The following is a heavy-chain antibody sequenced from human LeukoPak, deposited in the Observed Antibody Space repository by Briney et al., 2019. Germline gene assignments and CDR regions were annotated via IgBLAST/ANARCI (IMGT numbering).Heavy chain of an antibody. J-gene: IGHJ6*03. V-gene: IGHV3-30*02. CDR2: IRYDGSNK. CDR3: AKDWAIAGSYYCMDV. Sequence: SGGSLRVSCAASGFTFSSYGMHWVRQAPGKGLEWVAFIRYDGSNKYYADSVKGRFTISRDNSKNTLYLQMNSLRAEDTAVYYCAKDWAIAGSYYCMDVWGKGTTVTISS. CDR1: GFTFSSYG. D-gene: IGHD2-2*01.